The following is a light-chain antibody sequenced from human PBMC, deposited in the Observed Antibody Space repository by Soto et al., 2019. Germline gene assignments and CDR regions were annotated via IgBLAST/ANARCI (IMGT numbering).Light chain of an antibody. Sequence: QSVLTQPPSVSAAPGQKVTISCSGSSSNIGTNYVSWYQHLPGTAPKLLIYDNDKRPSGIPDRFSGSKSGTSATLGITELQTGDEADYYCATWQSSLTGGWVFGGGTKLTVL. V-gene: IGLV1-51*01. CDR2: DND. CDR1: SSNIGTNY. CDR3: ATWQSSLTGGWV. J-gene: IGLJ3*02.